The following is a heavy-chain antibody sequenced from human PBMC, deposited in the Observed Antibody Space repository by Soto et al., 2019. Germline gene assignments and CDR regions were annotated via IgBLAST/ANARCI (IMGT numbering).Heavy chain of an antibody. CDR2: INAGNGNT. V-gene: IGHV1-3*01. J-gene: IGHJ3*02. Sequence: ASVKVSCKASGYTFTSYAMHWVRQAPGQRLEWMGWINAGNGNTKYSQKFQGRVTITRDTSASTAYMELSSLRSEDTAVYYCARIFVGMATIGAFDIWGQGTMVTVSS. CDR1: GYTFTSYA. CDR3: ARIFVGMATIGAFDI. D-gene: IGHD5-12*01.